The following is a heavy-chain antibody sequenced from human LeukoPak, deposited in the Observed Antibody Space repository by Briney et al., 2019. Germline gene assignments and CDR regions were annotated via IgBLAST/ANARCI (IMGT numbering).Heavy chain of an antibody. V-gene: IGHV3-30*18. CDR3: AKDRLYMTTGPYGWFDP. Sequence: GGSLRLSCAASGFTFSSYGMHWVRQAPGKGLEWVAVISYDGSNKYYADSVKGRFTISRDNSKNTLYLQMNSLRAEDTAVYYCAKDRLYMTTGPYGWFDPWGQGTLVTVSS. J-gene: IGHJ5*02. D-gene: IGHD4-17*01. CDR2: ISYDGSNK. CDR1: GFTFSSYG.